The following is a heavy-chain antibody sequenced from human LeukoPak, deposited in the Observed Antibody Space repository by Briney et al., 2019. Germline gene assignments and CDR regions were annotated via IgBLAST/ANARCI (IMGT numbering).Heavy chain of an antibody. Sequence: PGGSLRLSCAASGFTFSSYEMNWARQAPGKGLEWVSYISSSGSTIYYADSVKGRFTISRDNARTSLYLQMNSLRVEDTGVYYCARGDPHADLWGQGTLVTVSS. CDR3: ARGDPHADL. CDR2: ISSSGSTI. V-gene: IGHV3-48*03. CDR1: GFTFSSYE. J-gene: IGHJ5*02.